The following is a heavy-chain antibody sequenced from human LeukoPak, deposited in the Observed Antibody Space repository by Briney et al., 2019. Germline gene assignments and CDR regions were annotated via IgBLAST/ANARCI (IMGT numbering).Heavy chain of an antibody. V-gene: IGHV4-31*03. J-gene: IGHJ4*02. Sequence: SETLSLTCTVSGGPISSGGYYWSWIRQHPGKGLEWIGYIYYSGSTYYNPSLTSRVTISVDTSKNQFSLKLSSVTAADTAVYYCARTYSSSRREFDSWGQGTLVTVSS. CDR2: IYYSGST. CDR1: GGPISSGGYY. CDR3: ARTYSSSRREFDS. D-gene: IGHD6-6*01.